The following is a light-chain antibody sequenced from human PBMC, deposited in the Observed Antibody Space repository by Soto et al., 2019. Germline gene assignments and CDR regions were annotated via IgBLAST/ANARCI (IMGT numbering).Light chain of an antibody. V-gene: IGKV2D-29*01. Sequence: DIVMTQTPLSLSVIPGQPASISCKSSQSLLHRDGHTYLYWYLQKPGQPPKILIYEVSNRLSGVPDRFSGSGSGTDFTLKISRVGAEDVGVYYCMQSIQLPPSPTFGGGTKVEIK. CDR3: MQSIQLPPSPT. CDR2: EVS. CDR1: QSLLHRDGHTY. J-gene: IGKJ4*01.